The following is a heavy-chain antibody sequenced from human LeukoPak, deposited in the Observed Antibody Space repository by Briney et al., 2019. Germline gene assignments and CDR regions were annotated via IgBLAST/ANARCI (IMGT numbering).Heavy chain of an antibody. V-gene: IGHV4-38-2*02. D-gene: IGHD2-15*01. Sequence: SETLSLTCTVSGYSIAHGFFWAWIRQPPGGGLEWIGRLYHSGTTYYITSLKSRISPSVDTSKNQFSLKLRLVTAAGTAVYYCPRVEVPRDINDWYFDLWGRGTLVTVSS. CDR3: PRVEVPRDINDWYFDL. CDR1: GYSIAHGFF. CDR2: LYHSGTT. J-gene: IGHJ2*01.